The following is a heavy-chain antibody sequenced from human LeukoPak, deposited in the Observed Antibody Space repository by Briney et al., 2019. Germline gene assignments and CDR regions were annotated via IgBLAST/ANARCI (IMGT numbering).Heavy chain of an antibody. CDR3: ARGITGSNNWFDP. V-gene: IGHV3-53*01. CDR2: IYTGGTT. J-gene: IGHJ5*02. CDR1: GFTVRSTY. D-gene: IGHD1-20*01. Sequence: GGSLRLSXAASGFTVRSTYMSWLRQAPGKGLEWVSLIYTGGTTYYADSVKGRFTISRDNSENTLYLQMNSLRAEDTAVYYCARGITGSNNWFDPWGQGTLVTVSS.